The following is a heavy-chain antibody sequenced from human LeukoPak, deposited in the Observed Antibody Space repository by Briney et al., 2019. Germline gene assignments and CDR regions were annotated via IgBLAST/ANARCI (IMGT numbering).Heavy chain of an antibody. Sequence: SETLSLTCTVSGGSITNYYWSWIRQFPGEGLEWIAYIYASGATNSNPSLKGRVTMSVDTSKNQFSMKLTSVTAADTAIYYCARHGKGVTYFYTFDIWGQGTVVAVSS. D-gene: IGHD2/OR15-2a*01. CDR2: IYASGAT. CDR1: GGSITNYY. J-gene: IGHJ3*02. V-gene: IGHV4-59*08. CDR3: ARHGKGVTYFYTFDI.